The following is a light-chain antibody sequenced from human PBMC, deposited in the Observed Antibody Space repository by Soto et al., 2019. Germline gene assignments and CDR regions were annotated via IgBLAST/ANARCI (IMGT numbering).Light chain of an antibody. CDR1: SSNIGSNY. Sequence: QSVLTQPPSASGTPGQRVTISCSGSSSNIGSNYVYWYQQLAGTAPKLLLHRNDHRPSGVPDRFSDSKSGTSAALAISGLLSEDEADYYCAAWDDSLSGVVFGGGTKLTVL. CDR3: AAWDDSLSGVV. J-gene: IGLJ2*01. V-gene: IGLV1-47*01. CDR2: RND.